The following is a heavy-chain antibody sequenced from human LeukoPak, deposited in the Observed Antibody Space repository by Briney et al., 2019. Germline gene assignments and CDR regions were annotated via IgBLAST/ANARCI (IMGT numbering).Heavy chain of an antibody. D-gene: IGHD1-7*01. J-gene: IGHJ4*02. CDR2: INHSGST. Sequence: SGTLSLTCAVYGGSFSGYYWSWIRQPPGKGLEWIGEINHSGSTNYNPSLKSRVTISVDTSKNQFSLKLSSVTAADTAVYYCARGKGITGTTGDFDYWGQGTLVTVSS. CDR1: GGSFSGYY. CDR3: ARGKGITGTTGDFDY. V-gene: IGHV4-34*01.